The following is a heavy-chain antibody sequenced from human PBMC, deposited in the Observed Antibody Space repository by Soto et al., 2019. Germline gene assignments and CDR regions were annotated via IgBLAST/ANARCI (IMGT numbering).Heavy chain of an antibody. Sequence: QVQLVQSGAEVKKPGSSVKVSCKASGGTFSSYTISWVRQAPGQGLEWMGRIIPILGIANYAQKFQGRVTITADKSTSTAYMELSSLRSEDTAVYYCAIDIEAVDNLINNWFDPWGQGTLVTVSS. CDR3: AIDIEAVDNLINNWFDP. J-gene: IGHJ5*02. V-gene: IGHV1-69*08. D-gene: IGHD6-13*01. CDR1: GGTFSSYT. CDR2: IIPILGIA.